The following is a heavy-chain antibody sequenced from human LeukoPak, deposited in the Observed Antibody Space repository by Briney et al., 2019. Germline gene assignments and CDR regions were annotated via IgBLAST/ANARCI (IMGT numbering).Heavy chain of an antibody. D-gene: IGHD3/OR15-3a*01. CDR1: GGSISSGGYF. CDR2: IYYSGST. Sequence: PSETLSLTCTVSGGSISSGGYFWSWIRQHPGKGLEWIGYIYYSGSTYYNPSLQSRVTMSVDTSKNQFSLKLSSVTAADTAVYYCARDTRTGSSWYFDLWGRGTLVTVSS. J-gene: IGHJ2*01. CDR3: ARDTRTGSSWYFDL. V-gene: IGHV4-31*03.